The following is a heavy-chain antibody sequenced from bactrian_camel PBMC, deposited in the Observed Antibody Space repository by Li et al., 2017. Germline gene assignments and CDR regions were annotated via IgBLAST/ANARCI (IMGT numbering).Heavy chain of an antibody. V-gene: IGHV3-2*01. J-gene: IGHJ6*01. CDR3: TTRDPVVYGSPVSADFGY. CDR2: IHSDGSHT. D-gene: IGHD3*01. CDR1: GFSFSTHY. Sequence: QVQLVESGGDLVEPGGSLTLSCVASGFSFSTHYTSWVRQTPGKGLEWVSSIHSDGSHTYYSSSVKDRFKISRDNAKNALYLQISNLRSEDTALYYCTTRDPVVYGSPVSADFGYWGQGTQVTVS.